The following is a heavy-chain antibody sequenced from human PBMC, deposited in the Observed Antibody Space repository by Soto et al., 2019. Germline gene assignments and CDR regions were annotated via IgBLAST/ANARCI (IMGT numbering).Heavy chain of an antibody. CDR1: GYTFTRYT. V-gene: IGHV1-3*01. Sequence: ASVKVSCKASGYTFTRYTMNWVLQAPGQRLEWMGWINPDNGNTKSSQKFQDRVIITRDTSTSTVYMELSSLRSEDTAVYYCARDRPILYSSSYYNWFDPWGQGTLVTVSS. CDR2: INPDNGNT. CDR3: ARDRPILYSSSYYNWFDP. D-gene: IGHD6-6*01. J-gene: IGHJ5*02.